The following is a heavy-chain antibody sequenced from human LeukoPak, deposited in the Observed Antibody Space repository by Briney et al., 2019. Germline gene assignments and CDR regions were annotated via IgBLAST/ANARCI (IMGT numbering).Heavy chain of an antibody. CDR2: IYSSGST. V-gene: IGHV4-59*11. CDR1: GGSISSHY. J-gene: IGHJ6*02. CDR3: ARVVPAARFGMDV. Sequence: PSETLSLTCTVSGGSISSHYWSWIRQPPGKGLEWIGYIYSSGSTNYNPSLKSRVTISGDTSKNQFSLRLSSVTAADTAVYYCARVVPAARFGMDVWGQGTTVTVSS. D-gene: IGHD2-2*01.